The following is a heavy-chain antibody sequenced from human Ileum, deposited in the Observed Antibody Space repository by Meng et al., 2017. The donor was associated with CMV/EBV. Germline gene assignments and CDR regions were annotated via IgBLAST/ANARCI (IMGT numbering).Heavy chain of an antibody. CDR3: AREIGYCSSTSCYTGKIDY. D-gene: IGHD2-2*02. CDR1: GYTFTSYG. CDR2: ISAYNGST. Sequence: ASVKVSCKASGYTFTSYGISWVRQAPGQGLEWMGWISAYNGSTNYAQKLQGRVTMTTDTSTSTAYMELRSLRSDDTAVYYCAREIGYCSSTSCYTGKIDYWGQGTLVTVSS. J-gene: IGHJ4*02. V-gene: IGHV1-18*01.